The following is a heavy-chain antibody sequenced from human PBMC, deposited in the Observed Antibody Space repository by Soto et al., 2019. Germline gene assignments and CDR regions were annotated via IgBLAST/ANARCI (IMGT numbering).Heavy chain of an antibody. CDR1: GFTFSSYA. J-gene: IGHJ4*02. D-gene: IGHD5-18*01. V-gene: IGHV3-30-3*01. CDR3: ARDAVVGTGYSYGLYFDY. CDR2: ISYDGSNK. Sequence: QVQLVESGGGVVQPGRSLRLSCAASGFTFSSYAMHWVRQAPGKGLEWVAVISYDGSNKYYADSVKGRFTISRDNSKNTLYLQMNSLRAEDTAVYYCARDAVVGTGYSYGLYFDYWGQGTLVTVSS.